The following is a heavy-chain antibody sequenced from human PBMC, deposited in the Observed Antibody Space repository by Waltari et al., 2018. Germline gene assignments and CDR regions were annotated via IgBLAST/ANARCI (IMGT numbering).Heavy chain of an antibody. CDR1: GDTVNRYA. V-gene: IGHV1-69*05. J-gene: IGHJ4*02. Sequence: VQLVQSGAEVKKPGSSVKISCKGSGDTVNRYATSWIRQVPGQGLEWMARILPMFSPVNKPQKTQGRLTITTDKSTSTVYMELSSLTSEDTAVYYCARDNSFRRKSYDKAYFDSWGQGTLVIVSS. CDR2: ILPMFSPV. CDR3: ARDNSFRRKSYDKAYFDS. D-gene: IGHD3-16*01.